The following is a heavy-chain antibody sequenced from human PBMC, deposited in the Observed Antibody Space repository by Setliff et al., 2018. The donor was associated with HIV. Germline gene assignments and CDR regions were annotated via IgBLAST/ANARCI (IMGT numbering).Heavy chain of an antibody. CDR3: ARDSTFFYGSGTSYNVVY. CDR1: GGSFSNYP. CDR2: IVPLVGTP. V-gene: IGHV1-69*06. J-gene: IGHJ4*02. D-gene: IGHD3-10*01. Sequence: GASVKVSCKASGGSFSNYPISWVRQAPGQGLERMGGIVPLVGTPNYAQKFQGRLTITADKSTRTAYLELSRLSYEDTAVYWCARDSTFFYGSGTSYNVVYWGQGTLVTVSS.